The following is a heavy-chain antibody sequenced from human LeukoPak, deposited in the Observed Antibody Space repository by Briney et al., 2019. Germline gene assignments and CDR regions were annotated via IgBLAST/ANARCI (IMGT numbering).Heavy chain of an antibody. V-gene: IGHV3-7*01. CDR2: IKQDGSEK. Sequence: GGSPRLSCAASGFTFSSYWMSWVRQAPGKGLEWVANIKQDGSEKYYVDSVKGRFTISRDNAKNSLYLQMNSLRAEDTAVYYCASMVRGVKYNWFDPWGQGTLVTVSS. CDR1: GFTFSSYW. CDR3: ASMVRGVKYNWFDP. D-gene: IGHD3-10*01. J-gene: IGHJ5*02.